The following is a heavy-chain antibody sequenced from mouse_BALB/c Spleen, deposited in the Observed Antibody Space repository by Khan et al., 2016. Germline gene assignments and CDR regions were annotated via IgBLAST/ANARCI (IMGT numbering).Heavy chain of an antibody. D-gene: IGHD2-3*01. V-gene: IGHV9-3-1*01. J-gene: IGHJ4*01. CDR2: INTYTGEP. CDR1: GYTFTNYG. Sequence: QIQLVQSGPELKKPGETVKISCKASGYTFTNYGMNWVKQAPGKGLKWMGWINTYTGEPTYADDFKGRFAFSLATSASTAYLQINHLTNEDTATYFCASIYDGYYVGLYDAMDYWGQGTSVTVSS. CDR3: ASIYDGYYVGLYDAMDY.